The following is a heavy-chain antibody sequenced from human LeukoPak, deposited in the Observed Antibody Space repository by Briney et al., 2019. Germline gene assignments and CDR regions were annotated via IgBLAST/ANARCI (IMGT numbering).Heavy chain of an antibody. CDR1: GGSISSYY. J-gene: IGHJ4*02. CDR2: IYYSGST. CDR3: GSATYYKVDS. Sequence: SETLSLTCTVSGGSISSYYWSWIRQPPGKGLEWIGYIYYSGSTNYNPSLKSRVTISVDTSKNQFSLKLSSVTAADTAVYYCGSATYYKVDSWGQGTLVIVSS. D-gene: IGHD3-10*01. V-gene: IGHV4-59*01.